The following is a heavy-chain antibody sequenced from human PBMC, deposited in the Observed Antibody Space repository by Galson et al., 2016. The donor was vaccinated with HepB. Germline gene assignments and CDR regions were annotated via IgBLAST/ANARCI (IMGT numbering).Heavy chain of an antibody. D-gene: IGHD6-13*01. CDR3: AGDQGGTSSWDFDY. V-gene: IGHV3-48*02. J-gene: IGHJ4*02. Sequence: SLRLSCAASGFTFSSYNMNWVRQAPGKSLEWASYISSDSSTIYYAASVKGRFTISRDNSKNSLYLQMSSLSDEYTAVYYCAGDQGGTSSWDFDYRGRGALVTVSS. CDR2: ISSDSSTI. CDR1: GFTFSSYN.